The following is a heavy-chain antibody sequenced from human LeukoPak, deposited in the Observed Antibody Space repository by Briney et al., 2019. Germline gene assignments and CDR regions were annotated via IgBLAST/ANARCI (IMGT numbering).Heavy chain of an antibody. CDR1: GFTFSDSD. D-gene: IGHD3-10*01. Sequence: PGGSLRLSCAASGFTFSDSDIHWVRQASGKGLEWVGCIRTKTNSYATAYAASVRGRFTVSRDDSKNTAFLQMNSLKTEDTAVYYCTRLGDYGSGSSKDDYWGQGTLVTVSS. CDR2: IRTKTNSYAT. V-gene: IGHV3-73*01. J-gene: IGHJ4*02. CDR3: TRLGDYGSGSSKDDY.